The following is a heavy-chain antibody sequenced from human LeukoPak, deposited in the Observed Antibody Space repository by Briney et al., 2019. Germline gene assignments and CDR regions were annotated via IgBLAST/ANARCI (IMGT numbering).Heavy chain of an antibody. J-gene: IGHJ4*02. Sequence: AASVKVSRKASGYTLTSYGISWVRQAPGQGLEWMGWISAYNGNTNYAQKLQGRVTMTTDASTSTAYMELRSLRSDDTAVYYCARDRSYTAMVKYYFDYWGQGTLVTVSS. CDR3: ARDRSYTAMVKYYFDY. D-gene: IGHD5-18*01. CDR2: ISAYNGNT. CDR1: GYTLTSYG. V-gene: IGHV1-18*01.